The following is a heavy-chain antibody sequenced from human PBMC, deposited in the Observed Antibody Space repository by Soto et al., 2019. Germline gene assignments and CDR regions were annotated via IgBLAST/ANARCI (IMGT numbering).Heavy chain of an antibody. CDR1: GGSISSGGYY. D-gene: IGHD4-4*01. Sequence: SETLSLTCTVSGGSISSGGYYWSWIRQHPGKGLEWIGYIYYSGSTYYNPSLKSRVTISVDTSKNQFSLKLSSVTAADTAVYYCARDRPGRRSRSNYFDYWGQGTLVTSPQ. CDR2: IYYSGST. J-gene: IGHJ4*02. V-gene: IGHV4-31*03. CDR3: ARDRPGRRSRSNYFDY.